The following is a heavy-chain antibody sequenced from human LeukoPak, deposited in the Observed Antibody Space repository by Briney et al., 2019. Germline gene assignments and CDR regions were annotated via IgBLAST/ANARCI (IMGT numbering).Heavy chain of an antibody. CDR2: ISGSGDST. CDR3: AKGAYYGD. CDR1: GFTFSSYE. V-gene: IGHV3-23*01. Sequence: GGSLRLSCAASGFTFSSYEMNWVRQAPGKGLEWVSTISGSGDSTYYADSVKGRFTTSRDNSKNTLYLQMNSLRVEDTAVYYCAKGAYYGDWGQGTLVTISS. J-gene: IGHJ4*02. D-gene: IGHD3-3*01.